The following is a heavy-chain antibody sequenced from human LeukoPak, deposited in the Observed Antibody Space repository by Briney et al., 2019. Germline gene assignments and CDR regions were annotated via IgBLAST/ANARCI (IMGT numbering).Heavy chain of an antibody. CDR3: ARADTSRSSWYSHPDY. CDR1: GYTFTSYG. CDR2: INAYNGNT. D-gene: IGHD6-13*01. V-gene: IGHV1-18*01. J-gene: IGHJ4*02. Sequence: ASVTVSCKASGYTFTSYGISWVRQAPGQGLEWMGWINAYNGNTNYAQMLQGRVTMTTDTSTTTAYMELRSLRSDDTAVYYCARADTSRSSWYSHPDYWGQGTLVTVSS.